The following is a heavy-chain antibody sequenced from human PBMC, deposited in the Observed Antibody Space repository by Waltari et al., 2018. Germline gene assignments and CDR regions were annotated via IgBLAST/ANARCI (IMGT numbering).Heavy chain of an antibody. CDR3: SRQGGTGLYSSSEYYFDY. CDR1: GYSFTSYW. V-gene: IGHV5-51*01. Sequence: EVQLVQSGAEVKKPGESLKISCKGSGYSFTSYWIGWVRQMPGKGLEWMGIICPGDSDTWYTPSFQCQVTTSADKSISTAYLQWSSLKASDTAMYYCSRQGGTGLYSSSEYYFDYWGQGTLVTVSS. CDR2: ICPGDSDT. J-gene: IGHJ4*02. D-gene: IGHD6-13*01.